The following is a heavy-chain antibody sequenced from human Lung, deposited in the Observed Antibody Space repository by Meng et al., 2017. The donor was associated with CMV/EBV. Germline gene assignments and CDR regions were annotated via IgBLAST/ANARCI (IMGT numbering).Heavy chain of an antibody. CDR1: GFTFSSFSSYS. J-gene: IGHJ3*02. CDR2: IPYDRSNK. D-gene: IGHD2-2*01. V-gene: IGHV3-30*02. Sequence: GESXKISCAASGFTFSSFSSYSMHWVRQAPRKGLEWVASIPYDRSNKYYTDSVKGRFTISRDNSKNALYLHMNSLRTEDTAVYYCAKVKVTAALLDFFDIXGQGXMVTVSS. CDR3: AKVKVTAALLDFFDI.